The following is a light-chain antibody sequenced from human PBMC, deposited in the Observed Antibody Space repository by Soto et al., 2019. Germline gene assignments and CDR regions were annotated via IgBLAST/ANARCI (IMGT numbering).Light chain of an antibody. CDR1: QSFRGL. J-gene: IGKJ5*01. CDR2: GAS. CDR3: QQRSNRIT. Sequence: EVVLTQSPVTLSLSPGERATLSCRASQSFRGLLAWYQQKPGQAPRLLIYGASNRATGIPDRFSGSGSGTDFTLTVSSLEPEDFALYYCQQRSNRITFGQGTRLEIK. V-gene: IGKV3-11*01.